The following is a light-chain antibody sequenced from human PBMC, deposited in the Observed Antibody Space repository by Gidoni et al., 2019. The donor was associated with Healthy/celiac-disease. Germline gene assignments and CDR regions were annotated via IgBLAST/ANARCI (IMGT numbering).Light chain of an antibody. J-gene: IGLJ2*01. CDR3: SLYTSSSTLV. CDR2: EAS. V-gene: IGLV2-18*01. CDR1: SSDVGSYNR. Sequence: QSALTQPPSVSGSPGQSVTISCTGTSSDVGSYNRVSWYQQPPGTAPNIMIYEASNRPSGVPDRFSGSKSGNTASLTISGLQAEDEADYYCSLYTSSSTLVFGGGTKLTVL.